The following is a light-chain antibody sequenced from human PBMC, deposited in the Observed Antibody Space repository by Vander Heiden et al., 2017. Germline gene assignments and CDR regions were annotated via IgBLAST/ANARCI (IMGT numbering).Light chain of an antibody. CDR2: EVS. J-gene: IGLJ1*01. Sequence: SALTQPASVSGSPGQSITISCTGTSSDVGGYNYVSWYQQHPGKAPKLMLFEVSSRPSGVSNRFSGSKSGNTASLTISGLQTEDEADYYCSSFRRTNTLVFGTGTKVTVL. CDR3: SSFRRTNTLV. CDR1: SSDVGGYNY. V-gene: IGLV2-14*01.